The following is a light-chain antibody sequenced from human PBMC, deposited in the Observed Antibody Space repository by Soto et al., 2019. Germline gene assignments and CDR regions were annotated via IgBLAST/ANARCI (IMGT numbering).Light chain of an antibody. CDR1: QSVRDSY. CDR2: DTS. V-gene: IGKV3D-20*02. Sequence: EIVLTQSPGTLSLSPGERATLSCRASQSVRDSYLAWYQQKPGQAPSLLIYDTSTRATGIPDRFIGSGSGTDFALTISRVEPEDFAVYYCQQRSNWLTFGGGTKVDIK. CDR3: QQRSNWLT. J-gene: IGKJ4*01.